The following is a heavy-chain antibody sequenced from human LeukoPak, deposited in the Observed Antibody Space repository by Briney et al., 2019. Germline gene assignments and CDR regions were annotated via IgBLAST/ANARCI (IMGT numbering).Heavy chain of an antibody. CDR2: INHSGST. D-gene: IGHD3-10*01. CDR1: GGSFSGYY. J-gene: IGHJ4*02. V-gene: IGHV4-34*01. CDR3: ARHSYLYYYGSGSLDY. Sequence: SETLSLTCAVYGGSFSGYYWSWIRQPPGKGLEWIGEINHSGSTNYNPSLKSRVTISVDTSKNQFSPKLSSVTAADTAVYYCARHSYLYYYGSGSLDYWGQGTLVTVSS.